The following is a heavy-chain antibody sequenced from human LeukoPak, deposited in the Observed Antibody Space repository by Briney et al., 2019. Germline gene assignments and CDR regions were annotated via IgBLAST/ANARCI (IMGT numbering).Heavy chain of an antibody. CDR3: ARDRGIAARSWFDP. CDR2: IYYSGST. D-gene: IGHD6-6*01. V-gene: IGHV4-59*11. J-gene: IGHJ5*02. CDR1: GGSISSHY. Sequence: SETLSLTCTVSGGSISSHYWRWIRQPPGKGLEWIGYIYYSGSTNYNPSLKSRVTISVDTSKNQFSLKLSSVTAADTAVYYCARDRGIAARSWFDPWGQGTLVTVSS.